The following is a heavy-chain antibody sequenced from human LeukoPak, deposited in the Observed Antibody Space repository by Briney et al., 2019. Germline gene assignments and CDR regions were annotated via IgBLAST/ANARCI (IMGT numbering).Heavy chain of an antibody. CDR2: ISAYNGNT. D-gene: IGHD3-10*01. Sequence: ASVTVSCKASGYTFTSYGISWVRQAPGQGLEWMGWISAYNGNTNYAQKLQGRVTMTTDTSTSTAYMELRSLRSDDTAVYYCARCCTMVRGVIILPVTTFDYWGQGTLVTVSS. CDR1: GYTFTSYG. V-gene: IGHV1-18*01. CDR3: ARCCTMVRGVIILPVTTFDY. J-gene: IGHJ4*02.